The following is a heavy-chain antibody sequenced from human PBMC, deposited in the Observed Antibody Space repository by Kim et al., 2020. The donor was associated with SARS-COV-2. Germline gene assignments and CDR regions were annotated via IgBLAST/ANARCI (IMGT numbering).Heavy chain of an antibody. D-gene: IGHD6-19*01. J-gene: IGHJ3*02. V-gene: IGHV3-30*02. CDR3: AKDMEVAGTDAAFDI. Sequence: TDSVKGRVTISRDNSKNTVYLQINSLRGEDTAMYYCAKDMEVAGTDAAFDIWGQGTKVTVSS.